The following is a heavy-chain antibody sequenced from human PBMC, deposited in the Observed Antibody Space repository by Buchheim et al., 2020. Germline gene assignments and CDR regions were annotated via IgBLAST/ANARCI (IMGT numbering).Heavy chain of an antibody. V-gene: IGHV1-2*04. J-gene: IGHJ4*02. CDR2: INPNSGGT. Sequence: QVQLVQSGAEVKKPGASVKVSCKASGYTFTGYYMHWVRQAPGQGLEWMGWINPNSGGTNYAQKFQGWVTMTRDTSISTAYMELSRLRSDDTAIYYCARDHYFGSGNYRLEYYFDFWGQGTL. CDR3: ARDHYFGSGNYRLEYYFDF. CDR1: GYTFTGYY. D-gene: IGHD3-10*01.